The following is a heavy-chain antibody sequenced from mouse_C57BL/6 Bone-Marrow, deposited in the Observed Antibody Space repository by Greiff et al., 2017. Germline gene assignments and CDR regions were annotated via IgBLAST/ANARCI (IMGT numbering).Heavy chain of an antibody. D-gene: IGHD2-1*01. Sequence: QVQLQQPGAELVMPGASVKLSCKASGYTFTSYWMHWVKQRPGQGLEWIGEIDPSDSYTNYNQKFKGKSTLTVDKSSSTAYMQLSSLTAEDSAVYDGAREYYCKGYYARGYWGQGTSVTVSS. CDR3: AREYYCKGYYARGY. J-gene: IGHJ4*01. CDR1: GYTFTSYW. CDR2: IDPSDSYT. V-gene: IGHV1-69*01.